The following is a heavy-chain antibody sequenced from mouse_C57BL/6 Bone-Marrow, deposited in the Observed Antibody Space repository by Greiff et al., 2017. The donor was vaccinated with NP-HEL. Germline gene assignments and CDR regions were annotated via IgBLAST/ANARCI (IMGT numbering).Heavy chain of an antibody. J-gene: IGHJ3*01. Sequence: EVKLVESGGDLVKPGGSLKLSCAASGFTFSSYGMSWVRQTPDKRLEWVATISSGGSYTYYPDSVKGRFTISRDNAKNTLYLQMSSLKSEDTAMYYCARPLLYYYGSSCWFAYWGQGTLVTVSA. CDR3: ARPLLYYYGSSCWFAY. CDR2: ISSGGSYT. D-gene: IGHD1-1*01. V-gene: IGHV5-6*01. CDR1: GFTFSSYG.